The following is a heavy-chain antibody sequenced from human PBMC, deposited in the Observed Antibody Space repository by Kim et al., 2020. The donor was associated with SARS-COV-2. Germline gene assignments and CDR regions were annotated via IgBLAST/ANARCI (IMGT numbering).Heavy chain of an antibody. D-gene: IGHD2-2*01. V-gene: IGHV4-61*01. Sequence: SETLSLTCTVSGGSVSSGSYYWSWIRQPPGKGLEWIGYIYYSGSTNYNPSLKSRVTISVDTSKNQFSLKLSSVTAADTAVYYCARDRWVVVPAAAERDY. CDR2: IYYSGST. CDR3: ARDRWVVVPAAAERDY. J-gene: IGHJ4*01. CDR1: GGSVSSGSYY.